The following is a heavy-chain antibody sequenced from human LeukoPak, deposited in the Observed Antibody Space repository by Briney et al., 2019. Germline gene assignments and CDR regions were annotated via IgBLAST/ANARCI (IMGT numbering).Heavy chain of an antibody. CDR3: TADSGWSFAW. Sequence: GGSLRLSCLTSGFTLSTNAMSWVRQAPGKGLEWISGISGSGASTYYADSVKGRFTISRDDSRNTLYLQMNSLRGDDTAVYYCTADSGWSFAWWGQGTLVTVSS. CDR1: GFTLSTNA. CDR2: ISGSGAST. D-gene: IGHD6-19*01. V-gene: IGHV3-23*01. J-gene: IGHJ4*02.